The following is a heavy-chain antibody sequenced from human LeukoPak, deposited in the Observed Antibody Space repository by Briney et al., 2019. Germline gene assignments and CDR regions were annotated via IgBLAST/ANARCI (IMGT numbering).Heavy chain of an antibody. J-gene: IGHJ4*02. D-gene: IGHD2-15*01. V-gene: IGHV3-23*01. CDR2: VSGSGDRM. CDR3: ARLRLNCSGGSCRNY. CDR1: GFTSSSYA. Sequence: GGSLRLSCAASGFTSSSYALNWVRQAPGKGLEWVATVSGSGDRMYHADSVKGRFTISRDNSKNTLYLQMNSLRAEDTAVYYCARLRLNCSGGSCRNYWGQGTLVTVSS.